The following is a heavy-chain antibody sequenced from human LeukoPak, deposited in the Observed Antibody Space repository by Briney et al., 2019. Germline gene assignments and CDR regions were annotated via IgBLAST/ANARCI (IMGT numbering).Heavy chain of an antibody. V-gene: IGHV3-23*01. J-gene: IGHJ4*02. D-gene: IGHD2-8*02. CDR1: GFTFSTFA. CDR2: IFPSGGEI. Sequence: GGSLRLSCVASGFTFSTFAMIWVRQPPGKGLEWVSSIFPSGGEIHYADSVRGRFTISRDNSKSTLSLQMNSLRAEDTAIYYCATYRQVLLPFESWGQGTLVTVSS. CDR3: ATYRQVLLPFES.